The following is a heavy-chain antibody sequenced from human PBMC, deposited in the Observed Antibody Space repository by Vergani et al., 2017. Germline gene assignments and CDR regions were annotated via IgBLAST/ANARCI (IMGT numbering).Heavy chain of an antibody. CDR3: ARSIVSRNPPDYFDN. D-gene: IGHD1-14*01. CDR1: GGSLSGYY. V-gene: IGHV4-59*01. Sequence: QVQLQESGPGLVRPSETLSLTCTVSGGSLSGYYWNWIRQTPGEGLEWIGYVEDSGSFNYNPSLKTRVSMSSDTSNNQFSLMLSSVTVADTAVYYCARSIVSRNPPDYFDNWGQGTLVTVSS. CDR2: VEDSGSF. J-gene: IGHJ4*02.